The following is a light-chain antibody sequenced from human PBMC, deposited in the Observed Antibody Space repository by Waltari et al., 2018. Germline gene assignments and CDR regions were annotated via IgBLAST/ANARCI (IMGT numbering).Light chain of an antibody. V-gene: IGKV3-15*01. J-gene: IGKJ1*01. Sequence: EIVMTQSPVTLSVSPGERATLSCRASQSVSSKLAWYQQKSGQAPRLLTYGASTRATGIPARFSGSGSGTEFTLTISSLQSEDFAVYYCQQYNNWPPTWTFGQGTKVEIK. CDR2: GAS. CDR1: QSVSSK. CDR3: QQYNNWPPTWT.